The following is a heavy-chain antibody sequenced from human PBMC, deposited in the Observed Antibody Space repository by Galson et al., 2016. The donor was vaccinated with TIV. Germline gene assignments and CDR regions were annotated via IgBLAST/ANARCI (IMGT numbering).Heavy chain of an antibody. Sequence: SVKVSCKASGYTFSNFAFTWVRQAPGQGLEWMGYMSAYSGASNYAQEFQGRVTITTDTSTSTAYMELRNLRFDDTAVYYCARYSSTSSCRFDYWGQGTLVTVSA. J-gene: IGHJ4*02. CDR3: ARYSSTSSCRFDY. D-gene: IGHD6-6*01. CDR2: MSAYSGAS. V-gene: IGHV1-18*01. CDR1: GYTFSNFA.